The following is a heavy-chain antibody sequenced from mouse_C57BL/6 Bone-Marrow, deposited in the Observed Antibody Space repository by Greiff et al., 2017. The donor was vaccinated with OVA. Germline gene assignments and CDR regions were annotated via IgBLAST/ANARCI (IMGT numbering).Heavy chain of an antibody. CDR2: IYPGDGDT. CDR1: GYAFSSSW. J-gene: IGHJ4*01. Sequence: QVQLQQSGPELVKPGASVKISCKASGYAFSSSWINWVKQRPGKGLEWIGRIYPGDGDTNYNGKFKGKATLTADKSSSTAYMQLSSLTSEDSAVYFCARWGDYDVEVYYYAMDYWGQGTSVTVSS. V-gene: IGHV1-82*01. CDR3: ARWGDYDVEVYYYAMDY. D-gene: IGHD2-4*01.